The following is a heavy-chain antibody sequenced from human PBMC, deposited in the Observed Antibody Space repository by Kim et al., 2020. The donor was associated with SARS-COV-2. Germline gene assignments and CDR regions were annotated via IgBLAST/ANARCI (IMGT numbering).Heavy chain of an antibody. CDR3: AREQLRYFDWLLSYYGMDV. J-gene: IGHJ6*02. Sequence: GGSLRLSCAASGFTFSSYEMNWVRQAPGKGLEWVSYISSSGSTIYYADSVKGRFTISRHNAKNSLYLQMNSLRAEDTAGSYCAREQLRYFDWLLSYYGMDVWGQGTPVTVSS. CDR2: ISSSGSTI. CDR1: GFTFSSYE. D-gene: IGHD3-9*01. V-gene: IGHV3-48*03.